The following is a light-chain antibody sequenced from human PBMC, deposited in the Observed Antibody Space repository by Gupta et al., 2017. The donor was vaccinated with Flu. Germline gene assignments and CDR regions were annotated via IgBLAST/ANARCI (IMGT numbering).Light chain of an antibody. Sequence: RITISCSGHYSNMGVNYVHWYQQFPGTAPKLLIYKNDQRASGVPDRFSASKSGTSASLAISGLRSEDEAHYYCAAWDGSLSGRVFGGGTKLTVL. CDR2: KND. V-gene: IGLV1-47*01. CDR1: YSNMGVNY. J-gene: IGLJ3*02. CDR3: AAWDGSLSGRV.